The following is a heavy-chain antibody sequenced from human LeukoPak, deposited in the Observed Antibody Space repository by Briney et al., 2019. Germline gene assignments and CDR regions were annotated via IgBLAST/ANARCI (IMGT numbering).Heavy chain of an antibody. CDR1: AYTFTSYD. D-gene: IGHD6-19*01. CDR3: ARRVGSGWPVQH. CDR2: MSPNSGNT. J-gene: IGHJ1*01. Sequence: ASVKLSRKASAYTFTSYDINRERHAAGQGLDRMGWMSPNSGNTGYAQKFQGRLNMTRNTSISTAYMELSSLRSEDTAVYYCARRVGSGWPVQHWGQGTLVTVSS. V-gene: IGHV1-8*01.